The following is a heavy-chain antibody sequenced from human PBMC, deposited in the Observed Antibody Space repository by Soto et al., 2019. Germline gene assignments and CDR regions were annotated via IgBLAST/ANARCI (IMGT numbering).Heavy chain of an antibody. V-gene: IGHV1-2*02. CDR3: ARPPGYISDWNYFDL. J-gene: IGHJ5*02. Sequence: GXSVQVSFRSSGCTLTNYYVHGFGQARGQGFEWMGRISPKSGCSNYAQKFQGSVSMTWDTSLKTAYLELSTLMSEEKALYYCARPPGYISDWNYFDLWGQGTQVTVSS. CDR2: ISPKSGCS. D-gene: IGHD1-7*01. CDR1: GCTLTNYY.